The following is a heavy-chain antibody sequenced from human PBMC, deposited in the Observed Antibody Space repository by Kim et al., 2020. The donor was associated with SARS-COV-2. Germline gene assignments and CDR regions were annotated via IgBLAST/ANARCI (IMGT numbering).Heavy chain of an antibody. V-gene: IGHV2-5*01. Sequence: RYSPSLKSRLTITKDTSKNQVVLTMTNMDPVDTSTYYCAHMTFYYYYGIDVWGQGTTVTVSS. CDR3: AHMTFYYYYGIDV. D-gene: IGHD2-21*02. J-gene: IGHJ6*02.